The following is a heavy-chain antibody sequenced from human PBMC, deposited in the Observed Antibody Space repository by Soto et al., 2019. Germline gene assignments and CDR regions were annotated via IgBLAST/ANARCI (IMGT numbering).Heavy chain of an antibody. CDR1: GGSFSGYY. Sequence: SETLSLTCAVYGGSFSGYYWSWIRQPPGKGLEWIGEINHSGSTNYNPSPKSRVTISVDTSKNQFSLKLSSVTAADTAVYYCIFCRRIAARNLFDYCGQGSLVTVSS. D-gene: IGHD6-13*01. J-gene: IGHJ4*02. CDR3: IFCRRIAARNLFDY. CDR2: INHSGST. V-gene: IGHV4-34*01.